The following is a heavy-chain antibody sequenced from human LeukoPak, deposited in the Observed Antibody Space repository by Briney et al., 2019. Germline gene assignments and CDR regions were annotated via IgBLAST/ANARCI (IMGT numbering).Heavy chain of an antibody. D-gene: IGHD1-26*01. V-gene: IGHV4-4*02. CDR2: IYHSGST. CDR3: ARHRGKRAPFDY. CDR1: GGSISSSNW. J-gene: IGHJ4*02. Sequence: KPSETLSLTCAVSGGSISSSNWWSWVRQPPGKGLEWIGEIYHSGSTNYNPSLKSRVTISVDTSKNQFSLKLSSVAAADTAVYYCARHRGKRAPFDYWGQGTLVTVSS.